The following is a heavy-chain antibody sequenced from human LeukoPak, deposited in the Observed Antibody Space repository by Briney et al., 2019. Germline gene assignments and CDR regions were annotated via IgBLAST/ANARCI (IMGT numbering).Heavy chain of an antibody. CDR3: ARELILGYFDY. CDR2: INPNSGGT. V-gene: IGHV1-2*02. CDR1: GYTFTGYY. Sequence: ASVKGSCKASGYTFTGYYMHWVRQAPGQGLEWMGWINPNSGGTNYAQKFQGRVTMTRDTSISTAYMGLSRLRSDDTAVYYCARELILGYFDYWGQGTLVTVSS. J-gene: IGHJ4*02. D-gene: IGHD2/OR15-2a*01.